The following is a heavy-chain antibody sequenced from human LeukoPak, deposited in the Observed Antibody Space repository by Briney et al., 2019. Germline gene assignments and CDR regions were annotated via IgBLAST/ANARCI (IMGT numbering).Heavy chain of an antibody. CDR2: ISGSGGST. D-gene: IGHD6-19*01. Sequence: GGSLRLSCVASGFTFSSYAMSWVRQAPGKGLEWVSAISGSGGSTYYADSVKGRFTISRDNSKNTLYLQMNSLRAEDTAVYYCAKDQWLVRGWYFDYWGQGTLVTVSS. CDR3: AKDQWLVRGWYFDY. J-gene: IGHJ4*02. CDR1: GFTFSSYA. V-gene: IGHV3-23*01.